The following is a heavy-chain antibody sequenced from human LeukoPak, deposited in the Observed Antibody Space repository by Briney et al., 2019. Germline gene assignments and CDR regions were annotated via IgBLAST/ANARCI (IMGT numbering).Heavy chain of an antibody. CDR2: ISSSSSTI. CDR1: GFTFSANS. Sequence: GGSLRLSCAASGFTFSANSMNWVRQAPGKGLEWVSYISSSSSTIHYADSVKGRFTISRDNAMDTLYLQMDSLTPEDTAVYYCARDGRRPRIAVSGSDYWGQGTLVTVSS. D-gene: IGHD6-19*01. J-gene: IGHJ4*02. CDR3: ARDGRRPRIAVSGSDY. V-gene: IGHV3-48*01.